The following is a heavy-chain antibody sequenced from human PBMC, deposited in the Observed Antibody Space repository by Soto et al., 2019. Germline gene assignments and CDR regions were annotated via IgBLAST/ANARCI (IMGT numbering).Heavy chain of an antibody. Sequence: SVEASCQASGYTFTSYYMHWVRQAPGQGLEWMGIINPSGGSTSYAQKFQGRVAITADESTSTAYMELSSLRSEDTAVYYCARTPGEGSGSYYNGPPFDYWGQGTLVTVSS. J-gene: IGHJ4*02. CDR3: ARTPGEGSGSYYNGPPFDY. CDR2: INPSGGST. CDR1: GYTFTSYY. V-gene: IGHV1-46*01. D-gene: IGHD3-10*01.